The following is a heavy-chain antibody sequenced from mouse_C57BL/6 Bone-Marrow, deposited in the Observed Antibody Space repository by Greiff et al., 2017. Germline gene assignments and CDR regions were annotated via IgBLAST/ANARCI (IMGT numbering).Heavy chain of an antibody. CDR3: AREEYYWYCDV. CDR2: IYPGGGYT. D-gene: IGHD2-10*02. CDR1: GYTFTNYW. Sequence: QVQLQQSGAELVRPGTSVKMSCKASGYTFTNYWIGWAKQRPGHGLEWIGDIYPGGGYTNYNEKFKGKATLTADKSSSTAYMQFSSLTSEDSAIYYCAREEYYWYCDVWGTGTTVTVSS. J-gene: IGHJ1*03. V-gene: IGHV1-63*01.